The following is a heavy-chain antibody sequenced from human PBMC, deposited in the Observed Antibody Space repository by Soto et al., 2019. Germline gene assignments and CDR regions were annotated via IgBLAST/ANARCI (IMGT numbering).Heavy chain of an antibody. Sequence: QVQLQESGPGLVKPSQTLSLTCTVSGGSISSGDYYWSWIRQPPGKGLEWIGYIYYSGSTYYNPSLKSRVNISVDTSKNQFSLKLSSVTAADTAVYYCASHLLSGIAAAQYAFDIWGQGTMVTVSS. CDR3: ASHLLSGIAAAQYAFDI. CDR2: IYYSGST. V-gene: IGHV4-30-4*01. D-gene: IGHD6-13*01. CDR1: GGSISSGDYY. J-gene: IGHJ3*02.